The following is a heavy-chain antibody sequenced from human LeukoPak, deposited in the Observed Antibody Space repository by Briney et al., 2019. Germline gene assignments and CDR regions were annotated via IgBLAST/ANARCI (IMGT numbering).Heavy chain of an antibody. Sequence: GRCLRLSCAVTGYSFSRYGMHWVREASGEGLEWVGVIWYDGTKQYYADSVKGRFTISRDNSKNTLDLQMNRMGVEDTAVYYCARAPLISGYDYGEASDIWGQGTLVIVSS. J-gene: IGHJ3*02. V-gene: IGHV3-33*01. CDR2: IWYDGTKQ. D-gene: IGHD5-12*01. CDR3: ARAPLISGYDYGEASDI. CDR1: GYSFSRYG.